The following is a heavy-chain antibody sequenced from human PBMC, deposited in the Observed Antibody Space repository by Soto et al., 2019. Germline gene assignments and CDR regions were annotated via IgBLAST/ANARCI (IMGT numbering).Heavy chain of an antibody. CDR3: ARGGAAGDYYYYMDV. J-gene: IGHJ6*03. CDR2: IWYDGSNK. CDR1: GFTFSSYG. V-gene: IGHV3-33*01. D-gene: IGHD6-13*01. Sequence: GGSLRLSCAASGFTFSSYGMHWVRQAPGKGLEWVAVIWYDGSNKYYADSVKGRFTISRDNPKNTLYLQMNSLRAEDTAVYYCARGGAAGDYYYYMDVWGEGTTVTVSS.